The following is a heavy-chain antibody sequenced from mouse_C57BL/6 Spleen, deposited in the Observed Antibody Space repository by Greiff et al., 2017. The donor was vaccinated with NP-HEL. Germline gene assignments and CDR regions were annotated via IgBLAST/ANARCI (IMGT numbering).Heavy chain of an antibody. V-gene: IGHV1-82*01. CDR2: IYPGDGDT. CDR1: GYAFSSSW. CDR3: ARFQWLDYYAMDY. Sequence: VKLQESGPELVKPGASVKISCKASGYAFSSSWMNWVKQRPGKGLEWIGRIYPGDGDTNYNGKFKGKATLTADKSSSTAYMQLSSLTSEDSAVYFCARFQWLDYYAMDYWGQGTSVTVSS. D-gene: IGHD2-2*01. J-gene: IGHJ4*01.